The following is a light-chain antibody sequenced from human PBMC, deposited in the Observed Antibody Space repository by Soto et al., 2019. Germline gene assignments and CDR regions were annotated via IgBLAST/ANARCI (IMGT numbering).Light chain of an antibody. CDR3: PPHDHLPPPS. CDR2: DAS. Sequence: DIQMTQSPSSLSASVGDRVTITCQASQDIKNYLNWYQQKPGKAPNLLIYDASNLKTGVPSRFRGSGSGTHFNFNLSSLPPEDIATYYWPPHDHLPPPSFGRGNKVEIK. J-gene: IGKJ4*01. CDR1: QDIKNY. V-gene: IGKV1-33*01.